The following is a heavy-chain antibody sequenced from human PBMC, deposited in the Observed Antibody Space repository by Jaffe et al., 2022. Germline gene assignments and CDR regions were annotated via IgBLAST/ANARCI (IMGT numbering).Heavy chain of an antibody. CDR1: GYSISSGYY. D-gene: IGHD3-16*01. J-gene: IGHJ4*02. V-gene: IGHV4-38-2*01. Sequence: QVQLQESGPGLVKPSETLSLTCAVSGYSISSGYYWGWIRQPPGKGLEWIGSIYHSGSTYYNPSLKSRVTISVDTSKNQFSLKLSSVTAADTAVYYCARGGRFDYWGQGTLVTVSS. CDR3: ARGGRFDY. CDR2: IYHSGST.